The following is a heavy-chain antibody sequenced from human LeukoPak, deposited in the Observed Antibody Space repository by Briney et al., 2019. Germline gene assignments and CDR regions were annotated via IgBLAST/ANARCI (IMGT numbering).Heavy chain of an antibody. Sequence: ASVKVSCKASGYTFSNYGISWVRQAPGQGLEWMGWISTYNGNTNYAQILQGRFTMTTDTSTSTAYMELRSLRSDDTAVFYCARDGDGYTNGNFDYWGQGSLVIVSS. J-gene: IGHJ4*02. D-gene: IGHD5-24*01. V-gene: IGHV1-18*01. CDR2: ISTYNGNT. CDR1: GYTFSNYG. CDR3: ARDGDGYTNGNFDY.